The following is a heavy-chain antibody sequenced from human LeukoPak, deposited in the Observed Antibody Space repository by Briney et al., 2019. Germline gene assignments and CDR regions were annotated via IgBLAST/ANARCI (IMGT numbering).Heavy chain of an antibody. Sequence: PSETLSLTCTVSGDSISSGSYYWSWIRQPAGKGLEWIGRMYTSGSTDYNPSLKSRVTISVDTSKNEFSLKLGSVTAADTAVYYCAREGGYSYGRNKYYFDYWGQGTLVTVSS. J-gene: IGHJ4*02. CDR1: GDSISSGSYY. CDR3: AREGGYSYGRNKYYFDY. CDR2: MYTSGST. V-gene: IGHV4-61*02. D-gene: IGHD5-18*01.